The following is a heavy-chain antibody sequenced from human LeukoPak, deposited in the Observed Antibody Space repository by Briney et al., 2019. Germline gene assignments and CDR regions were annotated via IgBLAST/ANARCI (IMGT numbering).Heavy chain of an antibody. Sequence: SVNVSCKASGGTFSSYAISWVRQAPGQGLEWMGGIIPIFGTANYAQKFQGRVTITADESTSTAYMELSSLRSEDTAVYYCARMNLGYCSGGSCYDYWGQGTLVTVSS. V-gene: IGHV1-69*13. CDR3: ARMNLGYCSGGSCYDY. CDR1: GGTFSSYA. D-gene: IGHD2-15*01. J-gene: IGHJ4*02. CDR2: IIPIFGTA.